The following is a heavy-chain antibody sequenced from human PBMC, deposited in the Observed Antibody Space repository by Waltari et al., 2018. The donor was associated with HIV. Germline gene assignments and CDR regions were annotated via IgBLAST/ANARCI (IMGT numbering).Heavy chain of an antibody. D-gene: IGHD6-19*01. J-gene: IGHJ4*02. V-gene: IGHV3-9*01. Sequence: EVQLVESGGGLVQPGRSLRLSCAASGFTFDDYAMHWVRQAPGKGLEWVSGISWNSGSIGDSDSVKGRFTISRDNAKNSLYLQMNSLRAEDTALYYCAKDLPPYGSHGWSLDYWGQGTLVTVSS. CDR2: ISWNSGSI. CDR1: GFTFDDYA. CDR3: AKDLPPYGSHGWSLDY.